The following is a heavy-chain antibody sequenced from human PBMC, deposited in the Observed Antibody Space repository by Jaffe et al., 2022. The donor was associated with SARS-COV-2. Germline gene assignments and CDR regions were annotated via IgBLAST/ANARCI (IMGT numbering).Heavy chain of an antibody. CDR3: ARVQGEWELLPLGY. CDR1: GFTFSSYG. D-gene: IGHD1-26*01. V-gene: IGHV3-33*01. J-gene: IGHJ4*02. CDR2: IWYDGSNK. Sequence: QVQLVESGGGVVQPGRSLRLSCAASGFTFSSYGMHWVRQAPGKGLEWVAVIWYDGSNKYYADSVKGRFTISRDNSKNTLYLQMNSLRAEDTAVYYCARVQGEWELLPLGYWGQGTLVTVSS.